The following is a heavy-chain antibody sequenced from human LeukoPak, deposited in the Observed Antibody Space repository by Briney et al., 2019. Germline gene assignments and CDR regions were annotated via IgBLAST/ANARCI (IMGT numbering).Heavy chain of an antibody. CDR3: ARDGSGSYYYYMDV. J-gene: IGHJ6*03. CDR2: INPNRGGT. Sequence: ASVKVSCKASGYSFAGYYTHWVRQAPGQGLDWMGWINPNRGGTKYAQKFQGRVTMTRDTSISTVYMELSRLRSDDTAVYYCARDGSGSYYYYMDVWGKGTTVTVSS. D-gene: IGHD1-26*01. CDR1: GYSFAGYY. V-gene: IGHV1-2*02.